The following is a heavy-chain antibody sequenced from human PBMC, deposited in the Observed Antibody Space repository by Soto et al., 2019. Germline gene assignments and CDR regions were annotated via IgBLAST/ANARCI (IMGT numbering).Heavy chain of an antibody. CDR3: ARVTGRYYYGMDV. J-gene: IGHJ6*02. Sequence: QVQLQQWGAGLLKPSETLSLTCAVYGGSFSGYYWSWIRQPPGKGLEWIGEINHSGSTNYNPSLKSRVPVSEATPKNQFALKLSSVTAADAAVYYWARVTGRYYYGMDVWGQGTTVTVSS. CDR1: GGSFSGYY. V-gene: IGHV4-34*01. CDR2: INHSGST.